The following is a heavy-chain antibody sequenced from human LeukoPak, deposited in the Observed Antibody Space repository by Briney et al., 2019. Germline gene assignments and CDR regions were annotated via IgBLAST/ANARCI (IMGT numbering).Heavy chain of an antibody. Sequence: GGSLRLSCAASGFTFSSYGMHWVRQAPGKGLEWVSVIYSGGSTYYADSVKGRFTISRDNSKNTLYLQMNSLRAEDTAVFYCARGNTAVYYFDYWGQGTLVTVSS. V-gene: IGHV3-66*01. CDR3: ARGNTAVYYFDY. J-gene: IGHJ4*02. CDR1: GFTFSSYG. D-gene: IGHD5-18*01. CDR2: IYSGGST.